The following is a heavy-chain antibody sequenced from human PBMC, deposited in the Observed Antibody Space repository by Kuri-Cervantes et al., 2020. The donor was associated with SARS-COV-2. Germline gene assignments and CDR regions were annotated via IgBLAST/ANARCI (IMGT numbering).Heavy chain of an antibody. CDR2: IYSCGST. D-gene: IGHD3-10*01. CDR3: ARDYMVRGVIPLDV. V-gene: IGHV3-66*03. CDR1: GFTVSSNY. Sequence: GESLKISCAASGFTVSSNYMSWVRQAPGKGLEWVSVIYSCGSTYYADSVKGRFTISRDNFKNTLHLQMNSLRAEYTAVYYCARDYMVRGVIPLDVWGQGTTVTVSS. J-gene: IGHJ6*02.